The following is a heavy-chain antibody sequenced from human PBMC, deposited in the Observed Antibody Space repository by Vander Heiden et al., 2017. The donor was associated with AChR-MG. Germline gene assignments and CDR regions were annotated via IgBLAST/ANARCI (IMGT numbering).Heavy chain of an antibody. CDR3: TRHASAYQWVSLYDYGMDV. CDR2: IYPDDSDI. Sequence: EVQLVQSGAEVKKTGESLTISCKASGYTFSDYWIAWVRQMPGKGLEWVAIIYPDDSDIRYSPSFEGHVAISADASVGTAFLHWSSLKASDSAIYYCTRHASAYQWVSLYDYGMDVWGQGTTVTVSS. D-gene: IGHD2-8*01. J-gene: IGHJ6*02. V-gene: IGHV5-51*01. CDR1: GYTFSDYW.